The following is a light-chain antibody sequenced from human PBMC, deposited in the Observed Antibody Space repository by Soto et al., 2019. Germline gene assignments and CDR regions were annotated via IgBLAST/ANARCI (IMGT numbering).Light chain of an antibody. Sequence: QSALTQPASVSGSPGQSITISCTGTSSDVGGYNYVSWYQQHAGKAPKLMIYDVSNRPSGVSNRFSGSKSGNTASLTISGLQAEDEADYYCSSYTSSTTYVFGTETKVTVL. CDR1: SSDVGGYNY. V-gene: IGLV2-14*03. CDR3: SSYTSSTTYV. J-gene: IGLJ1*01. CDR2: DVS.